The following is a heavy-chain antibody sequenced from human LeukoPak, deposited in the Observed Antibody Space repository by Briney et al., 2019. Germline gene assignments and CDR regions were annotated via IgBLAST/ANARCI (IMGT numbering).Heavy chain of an antibody. Sequence: GGSLRSYGATSGFTFSNYAMSWVRQAPGKGPEWASGFSGGGGSTTYYADSVKGRFTISRDYAKQTLHLQMNSLRAEDTALYYCVKGRGKAVNCLYPWGGGTRVTVSS. CDR2: FSGGGGSTT. CDR3: VKGRGKAVNCLYP. CDR1: GFTFSNYA. V-gene: IGHV3-23*01. D-gene: IGHD2-21*01. J-gene: IGHJ5*02.